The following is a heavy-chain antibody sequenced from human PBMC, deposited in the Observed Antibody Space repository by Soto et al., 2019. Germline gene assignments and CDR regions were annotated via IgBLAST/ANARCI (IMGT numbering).Heavy chain of an antibody. CDR1: GFIFTSYS. D-gene: IGHD6-19*01. V-gene: IGHV3-21*01. CDR3: ARDRSADRFVQYFQH. J-gene: IGHJ1*01. Sequence: PGGSLRLSCATSGFIFTSYSMVWVRLAPGKGLEWVASISSGSDSIFYSDSVKGRFTVSRDNAKNSVFLHMNNLRADDTAVYFCARDRSADRFVQYFQHWGQDTQVTVSS. CDR2: ISSGSDSI.